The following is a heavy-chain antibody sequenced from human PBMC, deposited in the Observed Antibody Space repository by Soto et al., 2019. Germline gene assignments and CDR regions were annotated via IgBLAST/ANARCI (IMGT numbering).Heavy chain of an antibody. CDR1: GYTFTGYY. Sequence: ASVKVSCKASGYTFTGYYMHWVRQAPGQGLEWMGWINPNSGGTKYAQKFQGRVTMTRDTSMSTAYMELSRLRSEDTAVYYCAREDYGDYDSAFDIWGQGTMVTVSS. CDR3: AREDYGDYDSAFDI. V-gene: IGHV1-2*02. D-gene: IGHD4-17*01. CDR2: INPNSGGT. J-gene: IGHJ3*02.